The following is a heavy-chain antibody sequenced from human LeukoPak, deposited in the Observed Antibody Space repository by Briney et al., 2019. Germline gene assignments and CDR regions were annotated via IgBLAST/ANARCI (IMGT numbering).Heavy chain of an antibody. CDR2: IKEDGSAK. V-gene: IGHV3-7*01. CDR1: GFTFSSNY. D-gene: IGHD1-26*01. CDR3: VKGGGAASD. J-gene: IGHJ4*02. Sequence: PGGSLRLSCAASGFTFSSNYMSWVRQAPGKGLQYVANIKEDGSAKYYVDSVKGRFTISRDNAKNSLYLQMNSVRAEDTAVYYCVKGGGAASDWGQGTLVTVSS.